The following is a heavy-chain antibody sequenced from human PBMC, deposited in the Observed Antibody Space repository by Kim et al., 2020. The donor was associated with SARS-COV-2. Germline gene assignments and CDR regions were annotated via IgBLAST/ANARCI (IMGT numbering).Heavy chain of an antibody. J-gene: IGHJ4*02. V-gene: IGHV3-23*01. Sequence: VTGRFTIARDNSKNPLYLQINSLRAEDTAIYYCAKDLSFHFPYSSSSGYWGQGTLVTVSS. CDR3: AKDLSFHFPYSSSSGY. D-gene: IGHD6-6*01.